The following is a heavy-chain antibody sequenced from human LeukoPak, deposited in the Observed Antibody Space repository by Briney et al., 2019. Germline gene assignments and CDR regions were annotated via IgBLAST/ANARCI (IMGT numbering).Heavy chain of an antibody. Sequence: SSETLSLTCTVSGGSISSSSYYWGWIRQPPGKGLERIGSIYYSGSTYYNPSLKSRVTISVDTSKNQFSLKLSSVTAADTAVYYCARRGIAAAAAYIDYWGQGTLVTVSS. CDR1: GGSISSSSYY. CDR3: ARRGIAAAAAYIDY. V-gene: IGHV4-39*01. D-gene: IGHD6-13*01. CDR2: IYYSGST. J-gene: IGHJ4*02.